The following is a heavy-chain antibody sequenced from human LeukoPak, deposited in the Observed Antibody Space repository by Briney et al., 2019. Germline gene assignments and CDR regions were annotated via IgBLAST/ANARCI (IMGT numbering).Heavy chain of an antibody. Sequence: GASVKVSCKASGYTFTGYYMHWVRQAPGQGLEWMGWINPNSGGTNYAQKFQGRVTMTRDTSISTAYMELSRLRSDDTAVYYCARGVIAAADINWFDPWGQGTLVTVSS. CDR3: ARGVIAAADINWFDP. D-gene: IGHD6-13*01. V-gene: IGHV1-2*02. CDR1: GYTFTGYY. CDR2: INPNSGGT. J-gene: IGHJ5*02.